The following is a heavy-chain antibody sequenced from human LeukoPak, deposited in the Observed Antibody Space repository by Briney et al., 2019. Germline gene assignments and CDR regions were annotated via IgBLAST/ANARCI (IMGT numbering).Heavy chain of an antibody. CDR3: ARGIAAAGTKEDWFDP. J-gene: IGHJ5*02. CDR1: GGSISSYY. D-gene: IGHD6-13*01. V-gene: IGHV4-59*01. CDR2: IYYSGST. Sequence: SETLSLTCTVSGGSISSYYWSWIRQPPGKGLEWIGYIYYSGSTNYNPSLKSRVTISVDTSKNQFSLKLSSVTAADTAVYYCARGIAAAGTKEDWFDPWGQGTLVTVSS.